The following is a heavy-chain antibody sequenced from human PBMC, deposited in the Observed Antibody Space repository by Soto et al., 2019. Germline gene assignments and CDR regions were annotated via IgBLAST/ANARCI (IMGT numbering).Heavy chain of an antibody. CDR1: GFTFSSYS. Sequence: EVQLVESGGGLVKPGGSLRLSCAASGFTFSSYSMNWVRQAPGKGLEWVSSISSSSSYIYYADSVKGRFTISRDNAKNSLYLQRNSLTAEDTAVYYCARATRYYFDYWGQGTLVTVSS. CDR2: ISSSSSYI. V-gene: IGHV3-21*01. CDR3: ARATRYYFDY. J-gene: IGHJ4*02.